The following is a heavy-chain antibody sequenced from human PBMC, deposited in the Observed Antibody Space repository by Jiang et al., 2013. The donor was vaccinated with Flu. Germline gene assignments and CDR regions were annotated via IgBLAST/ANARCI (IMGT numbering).Heavy chain of an antibody. D-gene: IGHD2-15*01. J-gene: IGHJ5*02. Sequence: GSGLVKPSETLSLTCTVSGGSISSYYWSWIRQPPGKGLEWIGYIYYSGSTNYNPSLKSRVTISVDTSKNQFSLKLSSVTAADTAVYYCARQATEPSRYCSGGSCYWDQDWFDPWGQGTLVTVSS. CDR3: ARQATEPSRYCSGGSCYWDQDWFDP. V-gene: IGHV4-59*01. CDR1: GGSISSYY. CDR2: IYYSGST.